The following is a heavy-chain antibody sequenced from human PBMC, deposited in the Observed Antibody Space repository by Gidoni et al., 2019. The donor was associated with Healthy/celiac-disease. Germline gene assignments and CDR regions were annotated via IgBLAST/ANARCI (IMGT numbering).Heavy chain of an antibody. D-gene: IGHD6-19*01. J-gene: IGHJ4*02. Sequence: QVQLVQSGAAVKQPGSSVKVSCTASGGTFSSYAISWVRQPPGHGLEWMGGIIPIFGTSNSAQKFQGRVTITADESRSTAYMVLSSRSSEDTAVYYCARDELAVAGMFDYWGQGTLVTVSS. V-gene: IGHV1-69*01. CDR1: GGTFSSYA. CDR3: ARDELAVAGMFDY. CDR2: IIPIFGTS.